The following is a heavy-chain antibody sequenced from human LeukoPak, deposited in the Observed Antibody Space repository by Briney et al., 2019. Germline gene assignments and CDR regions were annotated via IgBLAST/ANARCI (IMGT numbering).Heavy chain of an antibody. J-gene: IGHJ4*02. V-gene: IGHV3-11*06. CDR2: ISSGSTNT. CDR1: GFTFSDYY. D-gene: IGHD6-13*01. CDR3: ARGEQQLVEVDY. Sequence: GGSLRLSCAASGFTFSDYYMSWIRQAPGKGLEWVSYISSGSTNTNYADSVKGRFTISRDNSKNSLYLQMNSLRAEDTAVYYCARGEQQLVEVDYWGQGTLVTVSS.